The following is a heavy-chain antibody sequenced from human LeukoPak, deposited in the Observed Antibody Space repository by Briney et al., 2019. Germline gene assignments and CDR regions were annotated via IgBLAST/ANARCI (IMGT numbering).Heavy chain of an antibody. J-gene: IGHJ5*02. D-gene: IGHD6-13*01. CDR2: IRYDGSNK. CDR3: AKDRSSSWYGFWFDP. Sequence: GGSLRLSCAASGFTFSSFGMHWVRQAPGKGLEWVSFIRYDGSNKYYADSVKGRFTISRDNSKNTLYLQMNSLRAEDTALYYCAKDRSSSWYGFWFDPWGQGTLVPSPQ. CDR1: GFTFSSFG. V-gene: IGHV3-30*02.